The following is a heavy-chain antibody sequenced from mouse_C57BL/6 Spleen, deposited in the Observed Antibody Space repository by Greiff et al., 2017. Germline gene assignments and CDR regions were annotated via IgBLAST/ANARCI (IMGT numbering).Heavy chain of an antibody. J-gene: IGHJ4*01. V-gene: IGHV1-31*01. CDR2: IYPYNGVS. CDR1: GYSFTGYY. D-gene: IGHD1-1*01. Sequence: EVKVVESGPELVKPGASVKISCKASGYSFTGYYMHWVKQSHGNILDWIGYIYPYNGVSSYNQKFKGKATLTVDKSSSTAYMELRSLTSEDSAVYYCAREATVVAEGYAMDYWGQGTSVTVSS. CDR3: AREATVVAEGYAMDY.